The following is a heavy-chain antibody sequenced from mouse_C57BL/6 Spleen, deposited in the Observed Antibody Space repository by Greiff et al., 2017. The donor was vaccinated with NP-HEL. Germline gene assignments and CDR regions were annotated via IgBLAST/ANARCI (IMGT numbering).Heavy chain of an antibody. CDR2: INPSNGGT. Sequence: VQLQQSGTELVKPGASVKLSCKASGYTFTSYWMHWVKQRPGQGLEWIGNINPSNGGTNYNEKFKSKATLTVDKSSSTAYMQLSSLTSEDSAVYYCARSAHYYGSPFYFDYWGQGTTLTVSS. V-gene: IGHV1-53*01. J-gene: IGHJ2*01. CDR3: ARSAHYYGSPFYFDY. D-gene: IGHD1-1*01. CDR1: GYTFTSYW.